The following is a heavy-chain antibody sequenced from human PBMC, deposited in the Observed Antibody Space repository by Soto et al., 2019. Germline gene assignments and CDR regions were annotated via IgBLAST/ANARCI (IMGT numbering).Heavy chain of an antibody. D-gene: IGHD6-19*01. Sequence: GGSLRLSCAASGFTFSSYAMNWVRQAPGKGLEWVSVISGSGDSTYYADSVKGRFTISRDSSKNTLFLQMNSLRAEDTAVYYCASRSSGWYFDYWGQGTLVTVSS. CDR1: GFTFSSYA. J-gene: IGHJ4*02. CDR2: ISGSGDST. CDR3: ASRSSGWYFDY. V-gene: IGHV3-23*01.